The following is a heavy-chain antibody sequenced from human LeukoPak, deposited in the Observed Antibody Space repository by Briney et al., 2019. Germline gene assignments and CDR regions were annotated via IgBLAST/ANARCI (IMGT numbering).Heavy chain of an antibody. CDR3: TRDLMDYDVSIGLHHYYMDV. J-gene: IGHJ6*02. CDR1: GLTFSSYW. Sequence: GGPLSLSWVATGLTFSSYWMHWVRQDPRKGLVWVSRINGEGRNINYADSVSGRFTISRDNAKNTLYLQMNTLRVEDTAVYYCTRDLMDYDVSIGLHHYYMDVWGQGTTVTVSS. D-gene: IGHD3-3*01. CDR2: INGEGRNI. V-gene: IGHV3-74*01.